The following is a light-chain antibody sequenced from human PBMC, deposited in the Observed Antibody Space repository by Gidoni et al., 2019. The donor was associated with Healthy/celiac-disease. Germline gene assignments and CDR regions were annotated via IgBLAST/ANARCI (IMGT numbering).Light chain of an antibody. V-gene: IGLV2-23*01. CDR1: SSDVGSYNL. Sequence: QSALTQPASVSGSHGPSITISCTVTSSDVGSYNLVSWYHQHPGKAPKLMIYEGSKRPAGVSNLFSGSKSGNTASLTISGLQAEDEADYYCCSYAGRVVFGGGTKLTVL. CDR3: CSYAGRVV. CDR2: EGS. J-gene: IGLJ2*01.